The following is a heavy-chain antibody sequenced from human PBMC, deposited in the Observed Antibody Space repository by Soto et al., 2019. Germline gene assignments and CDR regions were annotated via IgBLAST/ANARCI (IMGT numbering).Heavy chain of an antibody. Sequence: QVQLVESGGGVVQPGRSLRLSCAASGFTFSSYGMHWVRQAPGKGLEWVALISYDGSNKYYADSVKGRFTISRDNSKITLYLQRNSLRADDTAVYYCAKDSGRGYNYGQHWFGPWGQGTLVTVSS. CDR1: GFTFSSYG. V-gene: IGHV3-30*18. CDR2: ISYDGSNK. CDR3: AKDSGRGYNYGQHWFGP. D-gene: IGHD5-18*01. J-gene: IGHJ5*02.